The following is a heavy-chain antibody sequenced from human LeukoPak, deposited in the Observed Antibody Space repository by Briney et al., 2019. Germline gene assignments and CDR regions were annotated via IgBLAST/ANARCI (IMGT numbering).Heavy chain of an antibody. J-gene: IGHJ3*02. V-gene: IGHV3-30*02. Sequence: GGSLRLSCAASGFTFSSYGMHWVRQAPGKGLEWVAFIRYDGSNKYYADSVRGRFTISRDNSKNTLYLQMNSLRAEDTAVYYCAKDRCCSSTSCYKDAFDIWGQGTMVTVSS. CDR2: IRYDGSNK. D-gene: IGHD2-2*02. CDR3: AKDRCCSSTSCYKDAFDI. CDR1: GFTFSSYG.